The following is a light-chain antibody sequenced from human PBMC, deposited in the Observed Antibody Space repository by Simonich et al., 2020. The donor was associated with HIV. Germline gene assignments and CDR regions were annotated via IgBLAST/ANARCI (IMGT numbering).Light chain of an antibody. CDR3: SSYTSSSTWV. CDR1: SSDCGGYNY. CDR2: DGS. J-gene: IGLJ3*02. Sequence: QSALTQPRSGSGAPGQSVTISCTGTSSDCGGYNYFPWYQQPPGKAPKLMIYDGSSRPSGVSNRFAGSKSGNTASLTISGLQAEDGADYYCSSYTSSSTWVFGGGTKLTVL. V-gene: IGLV2-14*01.